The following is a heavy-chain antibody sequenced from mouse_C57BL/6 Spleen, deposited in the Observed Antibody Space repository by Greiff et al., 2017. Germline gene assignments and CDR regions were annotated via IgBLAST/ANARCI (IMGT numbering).Heavy chain of an antibody. D-gene: IGHD1-1*01. CDR3: AREDYYGSSHYAMDY. V-gene: IGHV1-39*01. CDR1: GYSFTDYN. Sequence: EVQVVESGPELVKPGASVKISCKASGYSFTDYNMNWVKQSNGKSLEWIGVINPNYGTTSYNQKFKGKATLTVDQSSSTAYMQLNSLTSEDSAVYYCAREDYYGSSHYAMDYWGQGTSVTVSS. CDR2: INPNYGTT. J-gene: IGHJ4*01.